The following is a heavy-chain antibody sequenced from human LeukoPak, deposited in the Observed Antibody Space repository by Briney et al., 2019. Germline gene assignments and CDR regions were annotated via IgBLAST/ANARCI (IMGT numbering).Heavy chain of an antibody. CDR3: ARLEWRYDY. D-gene: IGHD2-15*01. CDR2: FRYSGST. CDR1: GGSISSSTHY. V-gene: IGHV4-39*01. J-gene: IGHJ4*02. Sequence: PSETLSLSCTVSGGSISSSTHYWGWIRQPPGKGLEWIGSFRYSGSTYHSPSLESRITISVDTSKNQFFLKLSSVTAADTAVYYCARLEWRYDYWGQGTLVTVSS.